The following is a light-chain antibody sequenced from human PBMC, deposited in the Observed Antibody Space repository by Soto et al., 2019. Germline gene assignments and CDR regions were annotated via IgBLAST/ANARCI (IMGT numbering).Light chain of an antibody. CDR1: SSDVGGYDY. CDR2: EVS. Sequence: QSALTQPASVSGSPGQSITISCTGTSSDVGGYDYVSWYQLHPGKAPKLMVFEVSNRPSGVSYRFSGSKSGNTASLTISGLQAEDEADYFCSSYSISTAYIFGNGTKLTV. CDR3: SSYSISTAYI. J-gene: IGLJ1*01. V-gene: IGLV2-14*01.